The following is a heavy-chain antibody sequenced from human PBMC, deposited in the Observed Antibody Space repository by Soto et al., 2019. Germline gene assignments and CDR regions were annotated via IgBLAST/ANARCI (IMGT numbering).Heavy chain of an antibody. D-gene: IGHD6-13*01. V-gene: IGHV4-34*01. J-gene: IGHJ6*02. Sequence: QVQLQQWGAGLLKPSETLSLTCAVYGGSFSGYYWSWIRQPPGKGLEWIGEINHSGSTNYNPSLKSRVTISVDTSKNQFSLKLSSVTAADTAVYYCARGKRAAAGKKYYYYYYGMDVWGQGTTVTVSS. CDR1: GGSFSGYY. CDR3: ARGKRAAAGKKYYYYYYGMDV. CDR2: INHSGST.